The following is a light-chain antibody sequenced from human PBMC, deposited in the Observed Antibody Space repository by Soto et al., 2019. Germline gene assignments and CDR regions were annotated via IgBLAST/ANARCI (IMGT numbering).Light chain of an antibody. J-gene: IGKJ2*01. CDR3: QHSDNNFRA. V-gene: IGKV1-39*01. CDR1: QTIGNF. CDR2: AAS. Sequence: DIQMTQSPSSLSASVGDRVTITCRASQTIGNFLSWYQQRPGKAPKLLIYAASNLEGGVPSRFSGSGSGTDFTLTISSLQPEDFATYYRQHSDNNFRAFRQGTK.